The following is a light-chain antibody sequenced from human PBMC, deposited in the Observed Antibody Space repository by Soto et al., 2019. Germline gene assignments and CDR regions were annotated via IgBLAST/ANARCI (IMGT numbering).Light chain of an antibody. J-gene: IGLJ1*01. CDR3: QVWDTSSDHSYV. V-gene: IGLV3-21*02. CDR2: DDS. CDR1: NIGHKN. Sequence: SYELTQPLSGSVAPGQTASITCGGTNIGHKNVHWYQQRPGQAPVLVVYDDSNRPSGIPERFSGSNSGNTATLTISRVEAGDEADYYCQVWDTSSDHSYVFGTGTKVTVL.